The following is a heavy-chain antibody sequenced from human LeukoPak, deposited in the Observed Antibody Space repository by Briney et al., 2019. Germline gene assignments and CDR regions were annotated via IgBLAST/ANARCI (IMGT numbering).Heavy chain of an antibody. CDR2: INPSGGST. J-gene: IGHJ4*02. Sequence: GASVKVSCKASGYTFTSYDINWVRQAPGQGLEWMGIINPSGGSTSYAQKFQGRVTMTRDTSTSTVYMELSSLRSEDTAVYYCARDGNGILSHHFDYWGQGTLVTVSS. CDR3: ARDGNGILSHHFDY. D-gene: IGHD2-15*01. V-gene: IGHV1-46*01. CDR1: GYTFTSYD.